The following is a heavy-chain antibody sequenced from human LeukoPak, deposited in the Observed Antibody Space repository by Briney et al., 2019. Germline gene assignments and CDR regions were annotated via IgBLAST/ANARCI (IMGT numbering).Heavy chain of an antibody. Sequence: SETLSLTCAVYGGSFSGYYWSWIRQPPRKGLEWIGEINHSGSTNYNPSLKSRVTISVDTSKNQFSLKLSSVTAADTAVYYCARHLGYYYGSGSYSPRSRWFDPWGQGTLVTVSS. CDR1: GGSFSGYY. V-gene: IGHV4-34*01. CDR2: INHSGST. CDR3: ARHLGYYYGSGSYSPRSRWFDP. J-gene: IGHJ5*02. D-gene: IGHD3-10*01.